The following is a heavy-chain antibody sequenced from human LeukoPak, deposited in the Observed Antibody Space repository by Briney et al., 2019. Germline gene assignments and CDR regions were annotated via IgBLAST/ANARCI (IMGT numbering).Heavy chain of an antibody. V-gene: IGHV3-66*02. J-gene: IGHJ6*03. CDR2: IYSGGST. D-gene: IGHD2-8*01. CDR3: ARDRQRYCTNGVCYYYYYMDV. Sequence: PGGSLRLSCAASGFTVSSNYMSWVRQAPGKGLEWVSVIYSGGSTYYAESVKGRFTISRDNSKNTLYLQMNSLRAEDTDVYYCARDRQRYCTNGVCYYYYYMDVWGKGTTVTVSS. CDR1: GFTVSSNY.